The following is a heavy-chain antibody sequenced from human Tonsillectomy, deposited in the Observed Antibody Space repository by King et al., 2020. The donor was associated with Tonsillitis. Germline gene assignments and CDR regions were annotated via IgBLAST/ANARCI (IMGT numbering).Heavy chain of an antibody. CDR1: GVSMSTYY. D-gene: IGHD3-22*01. Sequence: QVQLQESGPGLVKPSETLSLTCSVSGVSMSTYYWTWIRQSPGKGLEWIGYIFYSGTTNYNPSLKSRVTISLDTSKRQFSLKLSSVTAADTAVYYCAGGDYYYDSSAYSHYYYMDVWGKGTTVTVSS. CDR2: IFYSGTT. J-gene: IGHJ6*03. CDR3: AGGDYYYDSSAYSHYYYMDV. V-gene: IGHV4-59*01.